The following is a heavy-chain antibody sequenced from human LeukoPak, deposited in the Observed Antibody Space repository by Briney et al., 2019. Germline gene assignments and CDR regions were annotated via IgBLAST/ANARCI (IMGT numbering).Heavy chain of an antibody. CDR2: INPNSGDT. V-gene: IGHV1-2*02. Sequence: ASVKVSCKASVYTFTDYYMHWVRQAPGQGLEWMGWINPNSGDTNNAQKFQGRVTMTRDTSISTAYMELSRLRSDDTAVYYCARASYYYDSSGYPGYYFDYWGQGTLVTVSS. CDR1: VYTFTDYY. J-gene: IGHJ4*02. CDR3: ARASYYYDSSGYPGYYFDY. D-gene: IGHD3-22*01.